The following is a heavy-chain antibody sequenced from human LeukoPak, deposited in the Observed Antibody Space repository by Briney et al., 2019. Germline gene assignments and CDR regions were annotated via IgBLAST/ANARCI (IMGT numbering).Heavy chain of an antibody. V-gene: IGHV3-7*03. CDR2: LIQDGREK. CDR3: ASWGSVAGQRALDY. Sequence: GGSLRLSCAASEFTFSRYWMTWVRQAPGKGLEWVATLIQDGREKHYVDSVKGRFTISRDNAKNSVYLEMNSLRAGDTAVYFCASWGSVAGQRALDYWGQGTLVTVSS. D-gene: IGHD6-19*01. J-gene: IGHJ4*02. CDR1: EFTFSRYW.